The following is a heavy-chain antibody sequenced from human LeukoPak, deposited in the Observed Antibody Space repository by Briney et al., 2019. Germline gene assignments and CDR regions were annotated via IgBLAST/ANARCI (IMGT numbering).Heavy chain of an antibody. J-gene: IGHJ2*01. CDR2: ITGSSTWT. CDR1: GFPFGTYG. Sequence: GGSLRLSCEASGFPFGTYGMTWVRQAPGKGLEWVSGITGSSTWTYYADSVRGRFTISRDNSKNTLHLQMNNLTADYTAIYYCARELVSLGTGYFDLWGRGTLVTVSS. V-gene: IGHV3-23*01. D-gene: IGHD7-27*01. CDR3: ARELVSLGTGYFDL.